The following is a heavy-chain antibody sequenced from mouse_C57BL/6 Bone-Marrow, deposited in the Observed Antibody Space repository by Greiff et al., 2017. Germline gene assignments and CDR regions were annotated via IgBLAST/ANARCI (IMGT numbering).Heavy chain of an antibody. V-gene: IGHV8-12*01. CDR1: GFSLSTSGMG. CDR3: ARSVTGYYFDY. D-gene: IGHD2-13*01. CDR2: LYWDDDK. J-gene: IGHJ2*01. Sequence: VKLMESGPGILQSSQTLSLTCSFSGFSLSTSGMGVSWIRQPSGQGLEWLAHLYWDDDKRYNPSLKSRLTISKDTSRNQVFLKITSVYTADTATYYCARSVTGYYFDYWGQGTTLTVSS.